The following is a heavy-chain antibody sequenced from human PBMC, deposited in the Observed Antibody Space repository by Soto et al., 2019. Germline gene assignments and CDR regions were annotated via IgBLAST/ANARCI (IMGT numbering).Heavy chain of an antibody. J-gene: IGHJ6*02. V-gene: IGHV3-23*01. Sequence: GGSLRLSCAASGFTFSSYAMSWVRQAPGKGLEWVSAISGSGGSTYYADSVKGRFTISRDNSKNTLYLQMNSLRAEDTAVYYCAKKPDRYCSSTSCYYYYGMDVWGQGTTVTVSS. CDR1: GFTFSSYA. D-gene: IGHD2-2*01. CDR3: AKKPDRYCSSTSCYYYYGMDV. CDR2: ISGSGGST.